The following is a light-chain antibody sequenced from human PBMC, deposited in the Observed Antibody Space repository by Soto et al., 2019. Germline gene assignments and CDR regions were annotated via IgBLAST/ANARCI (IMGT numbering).Light chain of an antibody. J-gene: IGLJ1*01. CDR1: SSDVGGYNY. CDR2: DVT. CDR3: SSYTSTSTYV. V-gene: IGLV2-14*01. Sequence: QSVLTKPAYVYGSPGQWITISCTRTSSDVGGYNYVSWYQQHPGKAPKLMIYDVTNRPSGISNRFSGSKSGNTASLTISGLQAEDEADYYCSSYTSTSTYVFGTGTKVTVL.